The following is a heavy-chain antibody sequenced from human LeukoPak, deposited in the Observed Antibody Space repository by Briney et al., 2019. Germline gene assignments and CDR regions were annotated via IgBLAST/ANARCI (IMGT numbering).Heavy chain of an antibody. CDR2: INSDGSST. V-gene: IGHV3-74*01. Sequence: GGSLRLSCVASGFTFSNAWMNWVRQAPGKGLVWVSRINSDGSSTSYADSVKGRFTISRDNAKNTLYLQMNSLRAEDTAVYYCARVYCGGDCSSPLVYYGMDVWGQGTTVTVSS. CDR3: ARVYCGGDCSSPLVYYGMDV. CDR1: GFTFSNAW. J-gene: IGHJ6*02. D-gene: IGHD2-21*02.